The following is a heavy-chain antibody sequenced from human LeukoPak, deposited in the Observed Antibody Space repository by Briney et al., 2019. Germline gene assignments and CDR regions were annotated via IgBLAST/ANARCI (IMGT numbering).Heavy chain of an antibody. J-gene: IGHJ4*02. CDR2: INGDGSTT. Sequence: PGGSLRLSCAASGFAFNKYWMHWVRQAPEKGLVWVSRINGDGSTTSYADSVKGGFTISRDNAKNTLYLQMSSLRAEDTAVYYCATGNYYDSRGYYTFGHWGQGTLVTVSS. CDR1: GFAFNKYW. D-gene: IGHD3-22*01. CDR3: ATGNYYDSRGYYTFGH. V-gene: IGHV3-74*01.